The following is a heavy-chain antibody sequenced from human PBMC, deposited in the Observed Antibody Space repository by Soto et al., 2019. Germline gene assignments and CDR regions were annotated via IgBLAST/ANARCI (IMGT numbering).Heavy chain of an antibody. J-gene: IGHJ5*02. CDR3: AKAPFDDYVFGNWFDP. Sequence: GGSLRLSCAASGFTFSSYAMSWVRQAPGKGLEWVSAISGSGGSTYYADSVKGRSTISRDNSKNTLYLQMNSLRAEDTAVYYCAKAPFDDYVFGNWFDPWGQGTLVTVSS. D-gene: IGHD3-16*01. V-gene: IGHV3-23*01. CDR1: GFTFSSYA. CDR2: ISGSGGST.